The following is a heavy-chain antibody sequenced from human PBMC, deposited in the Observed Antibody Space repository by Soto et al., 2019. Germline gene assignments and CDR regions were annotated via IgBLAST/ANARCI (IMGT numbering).Heavy chain of an antibody. CDR2: ISSSSYI. J-gene: IGHJ4*02. V-gene: IGHV3-21*01. CDR3: ARDGIAAAGLFDY. Sequence: GGSLRLSCAASGFTFSSYSMNWVRQAPGKGLEWVSSISSSSYIYYADSVKGRFTISRDNAKNSLYLQMNSLRAEDTAVYYCARDGIAAAGLFDYWGQGTLVTVSS. D-gene: IGHD6-13*01. CDR1: GFTFSSYS.